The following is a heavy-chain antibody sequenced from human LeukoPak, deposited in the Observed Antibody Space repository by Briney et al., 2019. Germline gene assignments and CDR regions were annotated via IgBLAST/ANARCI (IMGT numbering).Heavy chain of an antibody. CDR3: ARETPPYGGNSEYFDY. CDR1: GYTFTSYG. D-gene: IGHD4-23*01. Sequence: ASVKVSCKASGYTFTSYGISWVRQAPGQGLEWMGGINPNTGGTNDEQKFQDRVTMSSDTSISAAYMELRRLRSDDTAVYYCARETPPYGGNSEYFDYWGQGTLVTVSS. CDR2: INPNTGGT. V-gene: IGHV1-2*02. J-gene: IGHJ4*02.